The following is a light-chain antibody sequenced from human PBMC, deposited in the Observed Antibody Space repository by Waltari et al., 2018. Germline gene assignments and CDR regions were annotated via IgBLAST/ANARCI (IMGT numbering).Light chain of an antibody. V-gene: IGKV3-11*01. J-gene: IGKJ3*01. CDR1: QSVSRY. CDR2: DAS. Sequence: EIVLTQSPATLSLSPGERATLSCRASQSVSRYLAWYQQKPGQAPRRLIYDASNRATGIPARVSGSGSGTDFTLTISSLEPEDCAVYYCQRRGHWPPGATFGPGTRVDIK. CDR3: QRRGHWPPGAT.